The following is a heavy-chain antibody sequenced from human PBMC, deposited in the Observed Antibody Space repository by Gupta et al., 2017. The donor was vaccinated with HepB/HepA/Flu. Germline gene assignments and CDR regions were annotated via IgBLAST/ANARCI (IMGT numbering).Heavy chain of an antibody. CDR2: ISITSYI. V-gene: IGHV3-21*02. Sequence: XVQLVXSGGGLVKPGGSLRLSCAAXXFTFXSYDMNWVRQAPGKGLEWVSSISITSYIYYADSLKGRFTISRDNAKNSLYLEMNNLRAEDTAVYYCARAISSEALDIWGQGTMVTVSS. CDR3: ARAISSEALDI. D-gene: IGHD3-10*01. J-gene: IGHJ3*02. CDR1: XFTFXSYD.